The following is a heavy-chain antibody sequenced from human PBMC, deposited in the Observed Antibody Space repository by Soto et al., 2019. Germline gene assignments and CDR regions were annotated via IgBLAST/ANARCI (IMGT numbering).Heavy chain of an antibody. CDR2: IIPLLDIT. Sequence: QVQLVQSGAEVKKPGSSVKVSCKASGGAFTNDIITWVRQAPGQGLEWMGRIIPLLDITNYAQKFQGRVTITADKSTSTAYMELNSLISEDTAVYYCVRDSPIGSTFSGYDAIDSWGQGTLVTVSS. D-gene: IGHD5-12*01. V-gene: IGHV1-69*08. CDR3: VRDSPIGSTFSGYDAIDS. J-gene: IGHJ4*02. CDR1: GGAFTNDI.